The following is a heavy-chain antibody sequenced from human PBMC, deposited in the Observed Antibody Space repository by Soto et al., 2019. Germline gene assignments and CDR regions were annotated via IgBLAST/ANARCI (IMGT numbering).Heavy chain of an antibody. V-gene: IGHV3-23*01. J-gene: IGHJ4*02. CDR2: IGGSGDST. Sequence: GGPLRLSCSTSGFPICSVAMSWVPPCRGKMLEWVSCIGGSGDSTSVADSVKGRFTISRDKSKNTLYLPMNSLRAEDTAVYFCTKSGGVAAAGKGYYFDSWGQGTLVTVSS. CDR3: TKSGGVAAAGKGYYFDS. D-gene: IGHD6-13*01. CDR1: GFPICSVA.